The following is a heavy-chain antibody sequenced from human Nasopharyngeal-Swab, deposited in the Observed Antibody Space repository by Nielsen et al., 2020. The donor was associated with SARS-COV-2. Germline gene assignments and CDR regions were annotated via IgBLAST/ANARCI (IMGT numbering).Heavy chain of an antibody. V-gene: IGHV3-15*01. Sequence: WIHQPPGKGLEWVGRIKSKTDGGTTDYAAPVKGRFTISRDDSKNTLYLQMNSLKTEDTAVYYCTTAITIFGVVIPGGYWGQGTLVTVSS. J-gene: IGHJ4*02. D-gene: IGHD3-3*01. CDR2: IKSKTDGGTT. CDR3: TTAITIFGVVIPGGY.